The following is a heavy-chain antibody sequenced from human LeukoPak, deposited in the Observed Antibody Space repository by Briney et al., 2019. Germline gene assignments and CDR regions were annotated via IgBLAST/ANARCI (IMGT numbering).Heavy chain of an antibody. D-gene: IGHD4-17*01. Sequence: PGESLKISCKGSGYSFTSYWIGWVRQMPGKGLEWMGIIYPGDSDTLYSPSFQGQVTISADKSISTAYLQWSSLKASDTAVYYCARHGDKNTYGDSVGYWGQGTLVTVSS. V-gene: IGHV5-51*01. CDR2: IYPGDSDT. CDR3: ARHGDKNTYGDSVGY. CDR1: GYSFTSYW. J-gene: IGHJ4*02.